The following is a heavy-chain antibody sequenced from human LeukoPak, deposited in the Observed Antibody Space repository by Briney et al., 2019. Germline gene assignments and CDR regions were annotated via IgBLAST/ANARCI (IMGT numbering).Heavy chain of an antibody. D-gene: IGHD4-17*01. CDR2: IYYSRST. V-gene: IGHV4-59*12. CDR3: SRLYGDYGWFDP. J-gene: IGHJ5*02. Sequence: SETLSLACTVSGASISSYYWSWIRQPPGKGLEWIGYIYYSRSTNYNPSLKSRVTISVDTSKNQFSLKLSSVTAADTAVYYCSRLYGDYGWFDPWGQGTLVTVSS. CDR1: GASISSYY.